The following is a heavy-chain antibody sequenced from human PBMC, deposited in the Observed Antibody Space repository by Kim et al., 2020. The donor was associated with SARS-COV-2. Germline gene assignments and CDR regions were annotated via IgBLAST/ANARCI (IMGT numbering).Heavy chain of an antibody. CDR1: GGSISSSSYY. J-gene: IGHJ4*02. CDR2: IYYSGST. D-gene: IGHD1-26*01. CDR3: ARGLHDRRFSVRSGRYFDY. Sequence: SETLSLTCTVSGGSISSSSYYWGWIRQPPGKGLEWIGSIYYSGSTYYNPSLKSRVTISVDTSKNQFSLKLSSVTAADTAVYYCARGLHDRRFSVRSGRYFDYWGQGTLVTVSS. V-gene: IGHV4-39*07.